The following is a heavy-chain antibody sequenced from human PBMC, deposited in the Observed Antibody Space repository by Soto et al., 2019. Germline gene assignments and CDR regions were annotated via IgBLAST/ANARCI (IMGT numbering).Heavy chain of an antibody. Sequence: GGSLRLSCAASGFTFSSYAMSWVRQAPGKGLEWVSAISGSGGGTYYADSVKGRFTISRDNSKNTLYLQMNSLRAEDTAVYYCAKVRNYYDSSGYYYGVFGAFDIWGQGTMVTVS. CDR1: GFTFSSYA. D-gene: IGHD3-22*01. J-gene: IGHJ3*02. CDR3: AKVRNYYDSSGYYYGVFGAFDI. V-gene: IGHV3-23*01. CDR2: ISGSGGGT.